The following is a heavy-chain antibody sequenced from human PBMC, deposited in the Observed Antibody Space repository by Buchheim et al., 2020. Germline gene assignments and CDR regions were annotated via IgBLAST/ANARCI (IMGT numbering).Heavy chain of an antibody. V-gene: IGHV3-23*01. CDR1: GFAFSTYA. CDR3: ARSISNWPFSVRFDS. J-gene: IGHJ4*02. Sequence: EVQLLDSGGGLVQPGGSLRLSCAASGFAFSTYAMSWVRQAPGKGLEWVSTITNSGTNTYYADSVKGRFTISRDNFRSTLYLQMNSLGVEDTAIYYCARSISNWPFSVRFDSWGQGTL. D-gene: IGHD6-13*01. CDR2: ITNSGTNT.